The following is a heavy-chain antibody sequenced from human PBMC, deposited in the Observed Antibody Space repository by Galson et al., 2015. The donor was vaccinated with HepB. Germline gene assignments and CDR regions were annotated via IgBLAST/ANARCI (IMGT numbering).Heavy chain of an antibody. CDR2: INHSGST. CDR3: ARARRLRYFDWLWFDP. Sequence: SETLSLTCAVYGGSFSGYYWSWIRQPPWKGLEWIGEINHSGSTNYNPSLKSRVTISVDTSKNQFSLKLSSVTAADTAVYYCARARRLRYFDWLWFDPWGQGTLATVSS. D-gene: IGHD3-9*01. V-gene: IGHV4-34*01. J-gene: IGHJ5*02. CDR1: GGSFSGYY.